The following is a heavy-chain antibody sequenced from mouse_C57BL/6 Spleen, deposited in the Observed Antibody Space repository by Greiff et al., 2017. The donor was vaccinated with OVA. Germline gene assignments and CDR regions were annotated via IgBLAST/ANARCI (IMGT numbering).Heavy chain of an antibody. CDR2: FYPGIGII. J-gene: IGHJ1*03. Sequence: VQLLQSGAELVKPGASVKLSCKASGYTFTEYTIHWVKQRSGQGLEWIGWFYPGIGIIKYNEKFNVKATLTADNSSSTVYMELSRLTSEDSAFYFCARHGPYPGYFDVWGTGTTVTVSS. CDR1: GYTFTEYT. CDR3: ARHGPYPGYFDV. V-gene: IGHV1-62-2*01.